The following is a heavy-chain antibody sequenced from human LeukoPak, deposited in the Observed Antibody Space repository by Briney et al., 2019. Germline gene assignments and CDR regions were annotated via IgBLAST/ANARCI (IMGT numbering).Heavy chain of an antibody. V-gene: IGHV1-69*04. D-gene: IGHD5-24*01. J-gene: IGHJ6*02. CDR3: AREGGYKGYYYYGMDV. Sequence: ASVKVSCKASGGTFSSYAISWVRQAPGQGLEWMGRIIPILGIANYAQKFQGRVTITADKSTSTAYMELSSLRSEDTAVYYCAREGGYKGYYYYGMDVWGQGTTVTVSS. CDR1: GGTFSSYA. CDR2: IIPILGIA.